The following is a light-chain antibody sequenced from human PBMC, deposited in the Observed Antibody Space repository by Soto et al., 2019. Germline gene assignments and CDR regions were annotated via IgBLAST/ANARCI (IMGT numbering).Light chain of an antibody. V-gene: IGKV3-11*01. J-gene: IGKJ4*01. CDR1: QTIGRY. Sequence: EIVLTQSPATLSLSPGERATLSCRASQTIGRYLAWYQQTPGQVPRLLIYDVSDRATGIPARFSGSGSGTDFTLTISSPEPEDFAVYFCQQRMSWPLTFGGGTKVESK. CDR3: QQRMSWPLT. CDR2: DVS.